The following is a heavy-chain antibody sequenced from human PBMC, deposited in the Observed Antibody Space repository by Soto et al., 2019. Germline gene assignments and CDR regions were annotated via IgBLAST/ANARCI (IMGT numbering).Heavy chain of an antibody. CDR2: ISSSGGRT. J-gene: IGHJ6*02. Sequence: GGSLRLSCAASGFTFSSHAMTWVRQAPGRGLEWITTISSSGGRTYYADSVKGRFTISRDNSKNTLYLQMNSLRAEDTAVYCCAKDSSGEWLFRYYYYGMDVWGQGTTVTVSS. D-gene: IGHD3-3*01. CDR1: GFTFSSHA. CDR3: AKDSSGEWLFRYYYYGMDV. V-gene: IGHV3-23*01.